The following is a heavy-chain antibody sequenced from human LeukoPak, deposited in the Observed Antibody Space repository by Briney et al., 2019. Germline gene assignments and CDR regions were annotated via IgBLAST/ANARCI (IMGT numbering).Heavy chain of an antibody. V-gene: IGHV1-46*01. CDR3: ARSVYYYDSRGPVDY. CDR2: INPSGGST. D-gene: IGHD3-22*01. Sequence: PRASVKVSCKAFGYTFTSYYMHWVRQAPGQGLEWMGIINPSGGSTSYAQKFQGRVTMTRDTSTSTVYMELSSLRSEDTAVYYCARSVYYYDSRGPVDYWGQGTLVTVSS. CDR1: GYTFTSYY. J-gene: IGHJ4*02.